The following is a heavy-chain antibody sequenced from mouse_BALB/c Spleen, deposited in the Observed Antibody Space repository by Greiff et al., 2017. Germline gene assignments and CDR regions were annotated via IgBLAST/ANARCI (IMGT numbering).Heavy chain of an antibody. J-gene: IGHJ4*01. Sequence: QVQLKQSGPGLVAPSQSLSITCTVSGFSLTSYGVHWVRQPPGKGLEWLGVIWAGGSTNYNSALMSRLSISKDNSKSQVFLKMNSLQTDDTAMYYCASLGVVASPYYYAMDYWGQGTSVTVSS. CDR3: ASLGVVASPYYYAMDY. CDR1: GFSLTSYG. CDR2: IWAGGST. D-gene: IGHD1-1*01. V-gene: IGHV2-9*02.